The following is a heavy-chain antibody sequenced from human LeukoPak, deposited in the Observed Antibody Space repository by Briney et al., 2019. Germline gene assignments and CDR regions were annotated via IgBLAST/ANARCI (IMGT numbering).Heavy chain of an antibody. Sequence: PLRSLSLSCAASGFTFSSYWMSWVPQGPREGQVWISGISSAGSSPTYADSVKGGSTFPRDNAKNSLYRQLNRLRAEDTAVYYCGRDTETTITIPFDIWGQGTMVTVSS. D-gene: IGHD3-9*01. V-gene: IGHV3-74*01. CDR2: ISSAGSSP. CDR3: GRDTETTITIPFDI. CDR1: GFTFSSYW. J-gene: IGHJ3*02.